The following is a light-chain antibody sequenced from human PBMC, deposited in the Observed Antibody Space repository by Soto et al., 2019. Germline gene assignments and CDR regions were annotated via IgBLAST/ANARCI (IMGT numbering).Light chain of an antibody. Sequence: DIQMTQSPSTLSGSVVDRVTITCRASQTISSWLAWYQQKPGKAPKLLIHGASSRVTGIPDRFSGSGSGTDFTLTITRLEPEDFAVYYCQQYQSLTFGGGTKVDIK. J-gene: IGKJ4*01. CDR1: QTISSW. CDR3: QQYQSLT. V-gene: IGKV1-5*01. CDR2: GAS.